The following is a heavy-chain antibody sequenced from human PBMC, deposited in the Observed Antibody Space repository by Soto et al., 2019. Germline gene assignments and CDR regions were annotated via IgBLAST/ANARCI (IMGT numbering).Heavy chain of an antibody. J-gene: IGHJ5*02. Sequence: QVQLQQWGAGLLKPSETLSLTCAVYGGSFSGYYWSWIRQPPGKGLEWIGEINNSGSTDYNPSPKRRVTISVDTSKNQFSLKLSSVTAADTALYYCATRLGAFLWFDPWGQGTLVTVSS. D-gene: IGHD1-26*01. CDR2: INNSGST. CDR1: GGSFSGYY. CDR3: ATRLGAFLWFDP. V-gene: IGHV4-34*01.